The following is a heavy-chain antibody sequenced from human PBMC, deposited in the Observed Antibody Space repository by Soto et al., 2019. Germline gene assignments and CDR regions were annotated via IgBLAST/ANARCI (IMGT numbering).Heavy chain of an antibody. CDR3: ARKDYYGSGCYYFDY. Sequence: QVQLVQSGAELKNPGASVKVSCKASGYIFTNFPIHWVRQAPGQRLEWMGWINAANGDTGYSQKFQGRVTFTRDTSASIVYMAMSSLISEDTAVYYCARKDYYGSGCYYFDYWGQGTLVTVSS. J-gene: IGHJ4*02. D-gene: IGHD3-10*01. V-gene: IGHV1-3*01. CDR2: INAANGDT. CDR1: GYIFTNFP.